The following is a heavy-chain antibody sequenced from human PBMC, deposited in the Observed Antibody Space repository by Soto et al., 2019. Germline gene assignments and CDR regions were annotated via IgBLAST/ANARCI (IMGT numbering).Heavy chain of an antibody. J-gene: IGHJ6*02. V-gene: IGHV3-30*03. CDR3: AGALENPYFCYGLNV. CDR2: TTYDGGIK. D-gene: IGHD1-1*01. CDR1: GFSFSSYG. Sequence: GGSLRLSCAASGFSFSSYGMEWVRLAPGKGLEWVAATTYDGGIKHYVDSVKGRSTISRDNSKNTLYLQMNSLRVEDTATYYCAGALENPYFCYGLNVWGQGTTVTVSS.